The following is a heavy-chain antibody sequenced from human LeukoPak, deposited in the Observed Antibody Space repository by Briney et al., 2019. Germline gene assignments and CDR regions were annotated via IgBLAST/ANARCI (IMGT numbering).Heavy chain of an antibody. CDR2: IYHSGST. D-gene: IGHD2-2*01. J-gene: IGHJ3*02. CDR3: AREGYCSSTSCPMGAFDI. CDR1: GGSTSSGGYY. V-gene: IGHV4-30-2*01. Sequence: PSQTLSLTCTVSGGSTSSGGYYWSWIRQPPGKGLEWIGYIYHSGSTYYNPSLKSRVTISVDRSKNQFSLKLSSVTAADTAVYYCAREGYCSSTSCPMGAFDIWGQGTMVTVSS.